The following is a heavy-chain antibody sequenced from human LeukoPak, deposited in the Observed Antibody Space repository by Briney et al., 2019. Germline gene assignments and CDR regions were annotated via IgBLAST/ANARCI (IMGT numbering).Heavy chain of an antibody. Sequence: PSETLSLTCAVYGGSFSGYYWSWIRQPPGKGLEWIGEINHSGSTNYNPSHKSRVTISVDTSKNQFSLKLSSVTAADTAVYYCARHYGDYGFDPWGQGTLVTVSS. CDR3: ARHYGDYGFDP. CDR2: INHSGST. CDR1: GGSFSGYY. D-gene: IGHD4-17*01. V-gene: IGHV4-34*01. J-gene: IGHJ5*02.